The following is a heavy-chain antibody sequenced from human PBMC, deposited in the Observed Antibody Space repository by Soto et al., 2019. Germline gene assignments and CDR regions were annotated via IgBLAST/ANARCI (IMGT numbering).Heavy chain of an antibody. CDR2: INHSGST. Sequence: SETLSLTCAVYGGSFSGYYWSWIRQPPGKGLEWIGEINHSGSTNYNPSLKSRVTISVDTSKNQFSLKLSSVTAADTAVYYCASLDTAMVTRFDYWGQGTLVTVSS. D-gene: IGHD5-18*01. CDR3: ASLDTAMVTRFDY. J-gene: IGHJ4*02. V-gene: IGHV4-34*01. CDR1: GGSFSGYY.